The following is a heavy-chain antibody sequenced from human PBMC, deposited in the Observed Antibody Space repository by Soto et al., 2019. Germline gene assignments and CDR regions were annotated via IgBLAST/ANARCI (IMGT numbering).Heavy chain of an antibody. CDR3: ARDLLWFGESHYYYGMDV. CDR1: GYTFTSYA. V-gene: IGHV1-3*01. J-gene: IGHJ6*02. CDR2: INAGNGNT. Sequence: EASVKVSCKASGYTFTSYAMHCVRQAPGQRLEWMGWINAGNGNTKYSQKFQGRVTITRDTSASTAYMELSSLRSEDTAVYYCARDLLWFGESHYYYGMDVWGQGTTVTVSS. D-gene: IGHD3-10*01.